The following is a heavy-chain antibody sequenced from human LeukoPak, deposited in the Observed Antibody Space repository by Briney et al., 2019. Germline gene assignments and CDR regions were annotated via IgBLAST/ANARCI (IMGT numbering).Heavy chain of an antibody. CDR1: GYTFTGYY. V-gene: IGHV1-2*02. Sequence: ASVKVSCKASGYTFTGYYMHWVRQAPGQGLEWMGWINPNSGGTNYAQKFQGRVTMTRDTSISTAYMELSRLRSDDTAVYYCARVPELRKAWLDPWGQGTLVTVSP. CDR2: INPNSGGT. CDR3: ARVPELRKAWLDP. D-gene: IGHD1-26*01. J-gene: IGHJ5*02.